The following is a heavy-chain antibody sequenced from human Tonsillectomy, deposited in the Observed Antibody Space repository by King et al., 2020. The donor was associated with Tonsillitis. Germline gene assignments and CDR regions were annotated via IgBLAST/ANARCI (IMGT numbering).Heavy chain of an antibody. CDR2: IYYSGAT. J-gene: IGHJ6*02. CDR1: GGSISSVGYY. V-gene: IGHV4-31*03. CDR3: AGDSSGTYYNDYNGMDV. Sequence: QLQESGPGLVKPSQTLSLTCTVSGGSISSVGYYWNWIRQLPGKGLEWIGYIYYSGATYYNPSLKSRVTISIDTSKNQFFLKLSSVTAADTAVYYCAGDSSGTYYNDYNGMDVWGQGTTVTVSS. D-gene: IGHD3-10*01.